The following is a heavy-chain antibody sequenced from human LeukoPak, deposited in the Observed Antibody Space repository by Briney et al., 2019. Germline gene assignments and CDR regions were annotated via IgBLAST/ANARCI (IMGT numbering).Heavy chain of an antibody. Sequence: SVKVSCKASVGTFSSYAISWVRQAPGQGLEWMGGIIPIFGTANYAQKFQGRVTITTDESTSTAYMELSSLRSEDTAVYYCARGDVDSENYFDYWGQGTLVTVSS. J-gene: IGHJ4*02. D-gene: IGHD5-12*01. CDR2: IIPIFGTA. CDR1: VGTFSSYA. V-gene: IGHV1-69*05. CDR3: ARGDVDSENYFDY.